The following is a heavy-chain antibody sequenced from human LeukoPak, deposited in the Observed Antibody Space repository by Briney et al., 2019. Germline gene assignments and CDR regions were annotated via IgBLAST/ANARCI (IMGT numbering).Heavy chain of an antibody. D-gene: IGHD3-10*01. CDR1: GFTFNSYS. CDR3: ARDDKSMVSYFFDY. CDR2: ISSSSSYI. Sequence: GGSLRLSCAASGFTFNSYSMNWVRQAPGKGLEWVSSISSSSSYIYYADSVKGRFTISRDNAKNSLYLQMNSLRAEDTAVYYCARDDKSMVSYFFDYWGQGTLLTVSS. V-gene: IGHV3-21*01. J-gene: IGHJ4*02.